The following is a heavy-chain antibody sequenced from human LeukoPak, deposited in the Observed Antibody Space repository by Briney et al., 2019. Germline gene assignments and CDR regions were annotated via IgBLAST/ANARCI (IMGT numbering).Heavy chain of an antibody. CDR3: AKGGLAAAGTSSHFDY. D-gene: IGHD6-13*01. Sequence: PGGSLRLSCVASGFTFSSYAMSWVRQAPGKGLEWVSAISGSGGSTYYADSVKGRFTISRDNSKNTLYLQMNSLRAEDTAVYYCAKGGLAAAGTSSHFDYWGQGTLVTVSS. V-gene: IGHV3-23*01. J-gene: IGHJ4*02. CDR1: GFTFSSYA. CDR2: ISGSGGST.